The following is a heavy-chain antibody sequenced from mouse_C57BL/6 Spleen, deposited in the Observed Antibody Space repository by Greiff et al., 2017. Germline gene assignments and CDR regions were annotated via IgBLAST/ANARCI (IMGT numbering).Heavy chain of an antibody. Sequence: VQLQQSGPELVKPGASVKISCKASGYSFPDYNMNWVKQSNGKGLEWIGIINPSYGTTSYNQKFKSKAPLTVDESSSTADMQRNSLPSEDSAVYYCARQPITTVRDYYAMDYWGQGTSVTVSS. D-gene: IGHD1-1*01. J-gene: IGHJ4*01. V-gene: IGHV1-39*01. CDR3: ARQPITTVRDYYAMDY. CDR1: GYSFPDYN. CDR2: INPSYGTT.